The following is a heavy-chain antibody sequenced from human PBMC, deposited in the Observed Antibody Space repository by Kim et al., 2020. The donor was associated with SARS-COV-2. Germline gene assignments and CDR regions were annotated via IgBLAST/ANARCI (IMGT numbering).Heavy chain of an antibody. V-gene: IGHV3-21*01. J-gene: IGHJ4*02. CDR1: GFTFSSYS. D-gene: IGHD3-22*01. CDR3: ARDGGGYYYDSSGDFDY. CDR2: ISSSSSYI. Sequence: GGSLRLSCAASGFTFSSYSMNWVRQAPGKGLEWVSSISSSSSYIYYADSVKGRFTISRDNAKNSLYLQMNSLRAEDTAVYYCARDGGGYYYDSSGDFDYWGQGTLVTVSS.